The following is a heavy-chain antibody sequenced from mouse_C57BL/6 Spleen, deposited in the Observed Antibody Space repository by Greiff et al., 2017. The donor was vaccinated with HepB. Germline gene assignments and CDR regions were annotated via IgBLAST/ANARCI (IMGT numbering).Heavy chain of an antibody. D-gene: IGHD1-1*01. V-gene: IGHV1-72*01. J-gene: IGHJ1*03. CDR2: IDPNSGGT. Sequence: QVQLKQPGAELVKPGASVKLSCKASGYTFTSYWMHWVKQRPGRGLEWIGRIDPNSGGTKYNEKFKSKATLTVDKPSSTAYMQLSSLTSEDSAVYYCARHHYGSSYNWYFDVWGTGTTVTVSS. CDR1: GYTFTSYW. CDR3: ARHHYGSSYNWYFDV.